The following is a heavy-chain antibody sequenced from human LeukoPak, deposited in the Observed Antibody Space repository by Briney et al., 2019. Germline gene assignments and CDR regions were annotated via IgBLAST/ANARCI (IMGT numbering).Heavy chain of an antibody. Sequence: RSLRLSSTAPAVASSTYAMKWVRQTPVKGRGWGSSITGGGGSKYAAESVKGRFSTSRDNSKKMLFLQMNSLGADATAVYYWAKGGQNFDFWRFDYWGQGIQVTVSS. D-gene: IGHD3-3*01. CDR1: AVASSTYA. CDR2: ITGGGGSK. J-gene: IGHJ4*02. CDR3: AKGGQNFDFWRFDY. V-gene: IGHV3-23*01.